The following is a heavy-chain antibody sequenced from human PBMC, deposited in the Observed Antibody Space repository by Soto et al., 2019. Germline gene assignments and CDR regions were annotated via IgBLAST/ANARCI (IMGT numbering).Heavy chain of an antibody. CDR1: GFTFDDYA. CDR3: AKDMFSRVRTGYDQNDAFDL. D-gene: IGHD2-8*02. Sequence: EVQLVESGGGLVQPGRSLRLSCAASGFTFDDYAMHWVRQAPGTGLQWVSGISWHTGTIGYADSVKGRFTISRDTAKTSLYLLINSLRPEDTALYYCAKDMFSRVRTGYDQNDAFDLWGQGTRVTVSS. V-gene: IGHV3-9*01. J-gene: IGHJ3*01. CDR2: ISWHTGTI.